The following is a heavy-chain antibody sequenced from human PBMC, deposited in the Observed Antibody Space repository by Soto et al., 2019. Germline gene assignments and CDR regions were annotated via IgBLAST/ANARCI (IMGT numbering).Heavy chain of an antibody. Sequence: QVQLVQSGAEVKKPGASVKVSCKASGYTFTGYYMHWVRQAPGQGLEWMGWINPNSGGTNYAQKFQGRVTMTVETSVSEAYMAVSMLRSDDTAVYYGARSLGVGATYYFDYWGQGTLVTVSS. CDR2: INPNSGGT. D-gene: IGHD1-26*01. J-gene: IGHJ4*02. V-gene: IGHV1-2*02. CDR1: GYTFTGYY. CDR3: ARSLGVGATYYFDY.